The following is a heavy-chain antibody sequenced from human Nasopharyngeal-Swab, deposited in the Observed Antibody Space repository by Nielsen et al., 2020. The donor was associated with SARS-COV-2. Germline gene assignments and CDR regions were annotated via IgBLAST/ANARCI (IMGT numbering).Heavy chain of an antibody. CDR3: ARGTWYSSSGASYYYYYGMDV. Sequence: GESLKISCAASGFTFSSYWMSWVRQAPEKGLEWVANIKQDGSDQYYVDSVKGRFTISRDNAKNSLYLQMNSLRAEDTAVYYCARGTWYSSSGASYYYYYGMDVWGQGTTVTVSS. CDR2: IKQDGSDQ. V-gene: IGHV3-7*01. J-gene: IGHJ6*02. D-gene: IGHD6-13*01. CDR1: GFTFSSYW.